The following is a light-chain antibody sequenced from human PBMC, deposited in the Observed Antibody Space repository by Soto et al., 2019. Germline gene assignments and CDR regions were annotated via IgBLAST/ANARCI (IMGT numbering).Light chain of an antibody. CDR2: NDD. CDR1: SSNIGKDT. J-gene: IGLJ3*02. Sequence: QSVLTQPPSASGTPGQRVTISCSGSSSNIGKDTVNWYQQLPGTAPKLLMFNDDKRPSGVPDRFSGSRSGTSASLAISGLQSDDEAVYFCSTWDDSLNGGVFGGGTKVTVL. V-gene: IGLV1-44*01. CDR3: STWDDSLNGGV.